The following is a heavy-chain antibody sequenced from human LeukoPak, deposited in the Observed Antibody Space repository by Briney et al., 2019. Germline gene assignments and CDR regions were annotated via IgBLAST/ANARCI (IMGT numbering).Heavy chain of an antibody. CDR3: ARDVPTVQLWRTDAFDI. CDR2: INHSGST. D-gene: IGHD5-18*01. Sequence: PSETLSLTCTVSGYTISSGNYWGGIRQPAGEGLGGVGIINHSGSTYYNPSLKSRVTTSVDTSKNQFSLMLTSVTAADTAVYYCARDVPTVQLWRTDAFDIWGEGRMVSVSS. V-gene: IGHV4-38-2*02. J-gene: IGHJ3*02. CDR1: GYTISSGNY.